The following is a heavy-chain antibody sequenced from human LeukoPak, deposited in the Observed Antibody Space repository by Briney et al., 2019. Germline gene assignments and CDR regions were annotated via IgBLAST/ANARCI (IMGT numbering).Heavy chain of an antibody. J-gene: IGHJ4*02. CDR2: IIPILGIA. CDR3: ASRLPRGDYPPNYFDY. Sequence: SVKVSCKASGGTFSSYAISWVRQAPGQGLEWMGRIIPILGIANYAQKLQGRVTITADKSTSTAYMELSSLRSEDTAVYYCASRLPRGDYPPNYFDYWGQGTLVTVSS. CDR1: GGTFSSYA. D-gene: IGHD4-17*01. V-gene: IGHV1-69*04.